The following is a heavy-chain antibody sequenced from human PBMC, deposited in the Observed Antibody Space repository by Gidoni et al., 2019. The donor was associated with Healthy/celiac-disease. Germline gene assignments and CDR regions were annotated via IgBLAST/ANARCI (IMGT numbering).Heavy chain of an antibody. CDR3: AKDLGYSGSY. CDR2: ISYDGSNK. Sequence: QVQLVESGGGVVQPGRSLRLSCAASGFTFSSYGMHWVRQAPGKGLEWVAVISYDGSNKYYADSVKGRFTISRDNSKNTLYLQMNSLRAEDTAVYYCAKDLGYSGSYWGQGTLVTVSS. J-gene: IGHJ4*02. D-gene: IGHD1-26*01. CDR1: GFTFSSYG. V-gene: IGHV3-30*18.